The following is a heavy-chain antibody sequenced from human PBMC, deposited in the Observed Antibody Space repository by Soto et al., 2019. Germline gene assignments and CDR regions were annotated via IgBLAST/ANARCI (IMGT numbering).Heavy chain of an antibody. Sequence: ASVKVSCKASGYTFTSYDMHWVRQAPGQRLEWMGWINAGNGNTKYSQKFQGRVTITRDTSASKAYMELSSLGSEDTAVYYCARDKITGSLDYWGQGTPVTVSS. CDR3: ARDKITGSLDY. D-gene: IGHD1-20*01. CDR1: GYTFTSYD. J-gene: IGHJ4*02. V-gene: IGHV1-3*01. CDR2: INAGNGNT.